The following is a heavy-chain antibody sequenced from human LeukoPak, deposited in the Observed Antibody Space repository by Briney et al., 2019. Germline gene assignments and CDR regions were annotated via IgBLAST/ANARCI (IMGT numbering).Heavy chain of an antibody. CDR2: IYYSGST. J-gene: IGHJ4*02. D-gene: IGHD3-9*01. V-gene: IGHV4-61*01. CDR3: ASQSYDILTGYSSYYFDY. CDR1: GGSVSSGSYY. Sequence: PSETLSLTCTVSGGSVSSGSYYWSWIRQPPGKGLEWIGYIYYSGSTNYNPSLKSRVTISVDTSKNQFSLKLSSVTAADTAVYYCASQSYDILTGYSSYYFDYWGQGTLVTVSS.